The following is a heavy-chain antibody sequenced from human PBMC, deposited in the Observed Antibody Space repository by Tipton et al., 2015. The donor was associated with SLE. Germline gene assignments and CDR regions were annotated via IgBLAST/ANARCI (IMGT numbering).Heavy chain of an antibody. CDR2: IYYSGST. D-gene: IGHD3-10*01. CDR1: GGSISSYY. CDR3: ARGGGPYGSGSSNWFDP. V-gene: IGHV4-59*08. Sequence: TLSLTCAVSGGSISSYYWSWIRQPPGKGLEWIGYIYYSGSTYYNPSLKSRVTISLDTSKNQFSLKLSSVTAADTAVYYCARGGGPYGSGSSNWFDPWGQGTLVTVSS. J-gene: IGHJ5*02.